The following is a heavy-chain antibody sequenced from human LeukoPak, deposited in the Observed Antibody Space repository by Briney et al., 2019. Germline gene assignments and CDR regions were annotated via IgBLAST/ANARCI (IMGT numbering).Heavy chain of an antibody. CDR1: GGSISTYY. V-gene: IGHV4-59*01. J-gene: IGHJ6*03. CDR3: ARVKRGVGATTTGYYYYYYMDV. CDR2: IYYSGST. D-gene: IGHD1-26*01. Sequence: PSETLSLTCSVSGGSISTYYWSWIRQPPGKGLEWIGYIYYSGSTNYNPSLKSRVTISVDTSKNQFSLKLSSVTAADTAVYYCARVKRGVGATTTGYYYYYYMDVWGKGTTVTVSS.